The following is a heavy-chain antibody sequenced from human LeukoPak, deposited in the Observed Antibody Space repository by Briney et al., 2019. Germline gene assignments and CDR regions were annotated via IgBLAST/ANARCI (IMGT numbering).Heavy chain of an antibody. CDR1: GFTISDHH. CDR2: TKSKPNSCTT. D-gene: IGHD6-13*01. V-gene: IGHV3-72*01. CDR3: VRVVTTVSGWYHFDY. J-gene: IGHJ4*02. Sequence: GGSLRLYFEAPGFTISDHHLDWVRQAPGKGLEGVGRSRTKSKPNSCTTEFAASFEGRFILSRDESKNTLHLQMSSLNPEDTAVYFCVRVVTTVSGWYHFDYWGQGTLVAVSS.